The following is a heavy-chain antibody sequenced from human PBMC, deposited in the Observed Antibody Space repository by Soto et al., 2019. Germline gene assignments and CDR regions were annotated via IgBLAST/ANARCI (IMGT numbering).Heavy chain of an antibody. J-gene: IGHJ4*02. CDR3: AGSLRDPASIYGSGSYYRDY. CDR2: ILQSGNT. D-gene: IGHD3-10*01. V-gene: IGHV4-34*12. Sequence: QVQLQQWGAGLLKPSETLSLTCAVYGGSLSGFSWRWIRQTPGKGPEWIGEILQSGNTHYNPSLTIRVAISVHTSNNQRQLSLFLAAVTAADTAIYYCAGSLRDPASIYGSGSYYRDYWGPGSLVTVSS. CDR1: GGSLSGFS.